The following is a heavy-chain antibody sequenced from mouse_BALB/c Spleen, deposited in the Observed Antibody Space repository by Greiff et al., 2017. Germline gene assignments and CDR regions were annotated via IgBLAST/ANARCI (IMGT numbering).Heavy chain of an antibody. D-gene: IGHD2-4*01. Sequence: EVQLQESGGGLVQPGGSRKLSCAASGFTFSSFGMHWVRQAPEKGLEWVAYISSGSSTIYYADTVKGRFTISKDNPKNTLFLQMTSLRSEDTAMYYCARSEVYDYDFAYWGQGTLVTVSA. CDR1: GFTFSSFG. V-gene: IGHV5-17*02. J-gene: IGHJ3*01. CDR2: ISSGSSTI. CDR3: ARSEVYDYDFAY.